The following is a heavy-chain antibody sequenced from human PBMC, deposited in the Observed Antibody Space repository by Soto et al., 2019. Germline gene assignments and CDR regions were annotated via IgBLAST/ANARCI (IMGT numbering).Heavy chain of an antibody. V-gene: IGHV3-23*01. J-gene: IGHJ3*02. Sequence: GGSLRLSCAASGFTFSSYAMSWVRQAPGKGLEWVSAISGSGGSTYYADSVKGRFTISRDNAKNSLYLQMNSLRAEDTAVYYCARSTSPTGGWDAFDIWGQGTMVT. CDR3: ARSTSPTGGWDAFDI. CDR1: GFTFSSYA. D-gene: IGHD7-27*01. CDR2: ISGSGGST.